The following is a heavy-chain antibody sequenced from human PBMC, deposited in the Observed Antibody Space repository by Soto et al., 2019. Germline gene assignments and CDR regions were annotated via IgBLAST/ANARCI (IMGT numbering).Heavy chain of an antibody. D-gene: IGHD6-13*01. CDR2: INHSGST. Sequence: SETPSLTCAVYGGSFSGYYWSWIRQPPGKGLEWIGEINHSGSTNYNPSLKSRVTISVDTSKNQFSLKLSSVTAADTAVYYCASHSRAAAPDDYWGQGTLVNVSS. CDR1: GGSFSGYY. CDR3: ASHSRAAAPDDY. V-gene: IGHV4-34*01. J-gene: IGHJ4*02.